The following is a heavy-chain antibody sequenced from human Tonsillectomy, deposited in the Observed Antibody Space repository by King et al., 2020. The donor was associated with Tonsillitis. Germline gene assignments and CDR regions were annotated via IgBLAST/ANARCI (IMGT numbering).Heavy chain of an antibody. V-gene: IGHV3-30*04. CDR3: ARXXXXXXPXXVYYGXXV. J-gene: IGHJ6*01. Sequence: VQLVESGGGVVQPGRSLRLSCAASGFTFSSYAMHXVRQAPGKGLEWVAVISYDGSNKYYADSVKGRFTISRDNSKNTLYLQMNSLRAEDTAVYYCARXXXXXXPXXVYYGXXVWXXXTTVTVXX. CDR2: ISYDGSNK. CDR1: GFTFSSYA.